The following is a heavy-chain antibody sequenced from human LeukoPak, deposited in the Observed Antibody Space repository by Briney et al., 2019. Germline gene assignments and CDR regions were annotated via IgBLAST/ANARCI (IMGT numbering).Heavy chain of an antibody. Sequence: PLETLSLTCSVSGGSISSYYWSWIRQPPGKGLEWIGYMYYSGSANYNPSLKSRVTMSVDTSKNHFSLNLTSVTAADTAVYYCARGGTQLTFPVWGQGTLVTVSS. CDR2: MYYSGSA. CDR1: GGSISSYY. D-gene: IGHD4/OR15-4a*01. V-gene: IGHV4-59*01. J-gene: IGHJ4*02. CDR3: ARGGTQLTFPV.